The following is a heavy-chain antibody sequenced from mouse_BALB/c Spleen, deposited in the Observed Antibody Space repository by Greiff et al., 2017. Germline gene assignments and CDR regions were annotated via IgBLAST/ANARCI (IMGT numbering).Heavy chain of an antibody. CDR2: SRNKANDYTT. V-gene: IGHV7-1*02. CDR1: GFTFSDFY. D-gene: IGHD1-2*01. J-gene: IGHJ2*01. CDR3: ARDHYYGYYFDY. Sequence: DVMLVESGGGLVQPGGSLRLSCATSGFTFSDFYMEWVRQPPGKRLEWIAASRNKANDYTTEYSASVKGRFIVSRDTSQSILYLQMNALRAEDTAIYYCARDHYYGYYFDYWGQGTTLTVSS.